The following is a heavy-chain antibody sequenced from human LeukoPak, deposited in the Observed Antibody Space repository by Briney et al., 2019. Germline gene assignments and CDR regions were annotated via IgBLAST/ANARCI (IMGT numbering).Heavy chain of an antibody. CDR3: ARGWQWLDY. D-gene: IGHD6-19*01. Sequence: GGSLRLSCATSGFTFTTYWMTWVRRAPGKGLEWVANIKQDGSEKNYVDAVRGRFTISRDNAKSSSYLQMNSLRAEDTAVYYCARGWQWLDYWGRGTLVTVSS. J-gene: IGHJ4*02. V-gene: IGHV3-7*05. CDR1: GFTFTTYW. CDR2: IKQDGSEK.